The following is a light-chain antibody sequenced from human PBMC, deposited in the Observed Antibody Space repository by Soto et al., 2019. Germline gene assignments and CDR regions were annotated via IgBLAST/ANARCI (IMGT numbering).Light chain of an antibody. CDR1: SSNIGNNY. CDR3: GTWDSSLSAGV. V-gene: IGLV1-51*01. J-gene: IGLJ2*01. CDR2: DNN. Sequence: QAVVTQPPSVSAAPGQKVTISCSGSSSNIGNNYVSWYQQLPGTAPKLLIYDNNKRPSGIPDRFSGSKSGTSATLGITGLQTGDEADYYCGTWDSSLSAGVFGGGTKLTAL.